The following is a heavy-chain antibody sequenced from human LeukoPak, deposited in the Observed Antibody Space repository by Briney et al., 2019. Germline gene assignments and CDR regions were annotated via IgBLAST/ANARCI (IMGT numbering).Heavy chain of an antibody. CDR2: ISRDTTDV. Sequence: PGRSLRLSCTASGFIFEDYAMHWVRQVPGKGLEWVSHISRDTTDVAYAESVKGRFTISRDNAKNSLFLQMNSLRPEDTALYYCAKGGIIPAAVFDFWGQGTLVAVS. D-gene: IGHD6-13*01. CDR1: GFIFEDYA. CDR3: AKGGIIPAAVFDF. J-gene: IGHJ4*02. V-gene: IGHV3-9*01.